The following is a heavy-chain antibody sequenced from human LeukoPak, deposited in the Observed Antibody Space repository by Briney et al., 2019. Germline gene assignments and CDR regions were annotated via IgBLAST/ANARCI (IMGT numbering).Heavy chain of an antibody. CDR2: IIPIFGTA. CDR3: CIVPAAPSQFYFDY. J-gene: IGHJ4*02. Sequence: SVKVSCKASGGTFSSYAISWVRQAPGQGLEWMGGIIPIFGTANYAQKFQGRVTITTDESTSTAYMELSSLRSEDTAVYYCCIVPAAPSQFYFDYWGQGTLVTVSS. CDR1: GGTFSSYA. D-gene: IGHD2-2*01. V-gene: IGHV1-69*05.